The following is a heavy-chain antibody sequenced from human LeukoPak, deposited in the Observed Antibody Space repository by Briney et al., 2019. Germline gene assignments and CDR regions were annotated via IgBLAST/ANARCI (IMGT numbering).Heavy chain of an antibody. CDR1: GYSISSGYY. CDR3: ARTTRGYWYFDL. CDR2: IYHSGST. V-gene: IGHV4-38-2*01. Sequence: PSETLSLTCAVSGYSISSGYYWGWIRQPPGKGLEWIGSIYHSGSTYYNPSLKSRVTISVDTSKNQFSLELSSVTAADTAVYYCARTTRGYWYFDLWGRGTLVTVSS. D-gene: IGHD2-2*01. J-gene: IGHJ2*01.